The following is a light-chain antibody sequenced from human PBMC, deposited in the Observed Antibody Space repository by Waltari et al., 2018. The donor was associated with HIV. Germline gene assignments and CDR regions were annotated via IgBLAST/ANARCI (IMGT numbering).Light chain of an antibody. CDR1: SPNIGAGSD. CDR2: DNN. J-gene: IGLJ3*02. Sequence: QSVLTQPPSVSGAPGQRVTIPCPGSSPNIGAGSDVHWYQQLPGTAPKLLTYDNNNRPSGVPDRFSGSKSGTSASLAITGLQAEDEADYYCQSYDSGLRVFGGGTKLTVL. V-gene: IGLV1-40*01. CDR3: QSYDSGLRV.